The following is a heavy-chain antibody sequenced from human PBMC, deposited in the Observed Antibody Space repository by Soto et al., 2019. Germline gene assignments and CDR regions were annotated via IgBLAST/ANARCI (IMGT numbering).Heavy chain of an antibody. CDR1: GFTFSNAW. CDR2: IKSKTDGGTT. V-gene: IGHV3-15*07. D-gene: IGHD3-22*01. Sequence: GGSLRLSCAASGFTFSNAWMNWVRQAPGKGLEWVGRIKSKTDGGTTDYAAPVKGRFTISRDDSKNTLYLQMNSLKTEDTAVYYCTTDQYYYDSSGYYYGPEYYYGMDVWGQGTTVTVSS. J-gene: IGHJ6*02. CDR3: TTDQYYYDSSGYYYGPEYYYGMDV.